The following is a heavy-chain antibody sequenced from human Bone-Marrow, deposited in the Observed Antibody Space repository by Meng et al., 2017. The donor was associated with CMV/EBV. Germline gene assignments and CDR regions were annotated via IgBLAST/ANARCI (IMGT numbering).Heavy chain of an antibody. CDR3: AREQDSNGGFDY. V-gene: IGHV3-48*03. CDR2: ISSSGSTI. D-gene: IGHD4-11*01. Sequence: GGSLRLSCAASGFTFSSYEMNWVRQAPGKGLEWVSYISSSGSTIYYADSVKGRFTISRDNAKNSLYLQMNSLRAEDTAVYYCAREQDSNGGFDYWGQGTLVTVSS. J-gene: IGHJ4*02. CDR1: GFTFSSYE.